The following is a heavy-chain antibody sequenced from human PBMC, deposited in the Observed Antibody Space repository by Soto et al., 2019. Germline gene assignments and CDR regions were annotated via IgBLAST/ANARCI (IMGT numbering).Heavy chain of an antibody. V-gene: IGHV4-31*03. CDR1: GGSISSGGYY. D-gene: IGHD6-25*01. CDR2: IDYSGST. CDR3: ARDLRAATNGFDP. J-gene: IGHJ5*02. Sequence: QVQLQESGPGLVKPSQTLSLTCTVSGGSISSGGYYWSWIRQHTGKGLEWIGYIDYSGSTYYDPSLKGRVTISVDTSKNQLSLKMSSVTAADTAVYYCARDLRAATNGFDPWGQGTLVTVSS.